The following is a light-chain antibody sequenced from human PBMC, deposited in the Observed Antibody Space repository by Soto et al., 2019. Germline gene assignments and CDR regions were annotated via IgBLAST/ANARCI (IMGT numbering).Light chain of an antibody. CDR2: DAS. Sequence: DIQMTQSPSSLSASVGDRVTITCRASQSLSTWVAWFQQKPGKAPKLLIYDASSLEGGVPSRFSGSGSGTEFTLTISGLQPDDFATYYCQQYNSFSWTFGQGTKVDIK. CDR3: QQYNSFSWT. J-gene: IGKJ1*01. CDR1: QSLSTW. V-gene: IGKV1-5*01.